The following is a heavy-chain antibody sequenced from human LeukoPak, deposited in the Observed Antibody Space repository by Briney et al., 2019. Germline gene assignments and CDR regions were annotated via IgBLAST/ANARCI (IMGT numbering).Heavy chain of an antibody. D-gene: IGHD3-22*01. J-gene: IGHJ4*02. CDR1: GGSISSYY. Sequence: PSETLSLTCTVSGGSISSYYWSWIRQPAGKGLEWIGRIYTSGSTNYSPSLKSRVTMSVDTSKNQFSLKLSSVTAADTAVYYCARDLAYYDSSGYYGYYFDYWGQGTLVTVSS. CDR2: IYTSGST. V-gene: IGHV4-4*07. CDR3: ARDLAYYDSSGYYGYYFDY.